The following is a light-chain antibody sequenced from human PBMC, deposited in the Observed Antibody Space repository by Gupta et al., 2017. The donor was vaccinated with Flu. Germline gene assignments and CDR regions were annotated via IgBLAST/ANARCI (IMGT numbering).Light chain of an antibody. CDR1: QSVSSSY. CDR3: QQDGNSLA. J-gene: IGKJ4*01. V-gene: IGKV3-20*01. Sequence: PGTLSLSPGERATLWCRASQSVSSSYLEWYQQKPGQAPRLIMYGTSNRATGIPDRFSGSGSGTDFTLTSSRREPEDFAVYYGQQDGNSLAFGGGTKVEIK. CDR2: GTS.